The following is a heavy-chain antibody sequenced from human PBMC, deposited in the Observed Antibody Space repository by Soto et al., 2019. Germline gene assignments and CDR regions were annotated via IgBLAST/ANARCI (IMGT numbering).Heavy chain of an antibody. V-gene: IGHV4-31*03. CDR2: IYYSGST. Sequence: SETLSLTCTVSGGSISSGGYYWSWIRQHPGKGLEWIGYIYYSGSTYYNPSLKSRVTISVDTSKNQFSLKLSSVTAADTAVYYCARVRPTLGHCSSTSCYSSGDYTYFDYWGQGTLVTVSS. CDR1: GGSISSGGYY. D-gene: IGHD2-2*01. J-gene: IGHJ4*02. CDR3: ARVRPTLGHCSSTSCYSSGDYTYFDY.